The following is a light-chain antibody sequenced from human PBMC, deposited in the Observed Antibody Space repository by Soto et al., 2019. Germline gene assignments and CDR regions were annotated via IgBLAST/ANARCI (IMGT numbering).Light chain of an antibody. J-gene: IGLJ2*01. V-gene: IGLV3-21*04. CDR3: QVWDSSSDHVV. Sequence: SSELTQPPSVSVGPGKTARITCGGNNIGSKSVHWYQQKPGQAPVLVIYYDSDRPSGIPERFSGSNSGNTATLTISRVEAGDEADYYCQVWDSSSDHVVFGGGTNVTVL. CDR2: YDS. CDR1: NIGSKS.